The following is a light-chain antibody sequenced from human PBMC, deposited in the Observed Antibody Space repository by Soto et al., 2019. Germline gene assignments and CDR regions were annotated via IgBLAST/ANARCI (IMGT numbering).Light chain of an antibody. CDR2: GAS. CDR1: QSVSSSY. CDR3: QQYGSSV. J-gene: IGKJ3*01. V-gene: IGKV3-20*01. Sequence: EIVLTPSPGTLSLSPGERATLSCRASQSVSSSYLAWYQQKPGQAPRLLIYGASSRATGIPDRFSGSGSGTDFTLTSSRLEPEDFAVYYCQQYGSSVFGPGTKVDIK.